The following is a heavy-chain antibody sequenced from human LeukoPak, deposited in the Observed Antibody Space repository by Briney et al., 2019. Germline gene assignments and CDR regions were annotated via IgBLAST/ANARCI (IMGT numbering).Heavy chain of an antibody. J-gene: IGHJ4*02. CDR3: ARDAPHDDVLTGYLIVGLDY. CDR1: GYTFTGYY. D-gene: IGHD3-9*01. CDR2: ISAYNGNT. Sequence: ASVKVSCKASGYTFTGYYMHWVRQAPGQGLEWMGWISAYNGNTNYAQKLQGRVTMTTDTSTSTAYMELRSLRFDDTAVYYCARDAPHDDVLTGYLIVGLDYWGQGTLVTVSS. V-gene: IGHV1-18*04.